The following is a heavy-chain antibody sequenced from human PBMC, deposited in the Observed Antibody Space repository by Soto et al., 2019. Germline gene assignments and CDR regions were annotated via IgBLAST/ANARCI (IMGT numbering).Heavy chain of an antibody. J-gene: IGHJ3*02. Sequence: GASVKVSCKASGYTFTSYGISWVRQAPGQGLEWMGWISAYNGNKNYAQKLQGRVTMTTDTSTSTAYMELRSLRSDDTAAYYCASLAVADAEGDDAFDIWGQGTMVTVSS. CDR1: GYTFTSYG. D-gene: IGHD6-19*01. V-gene: IGHV1-18*01. CDR2: ISAYNGNK. CDR3: ASLAVADAEGDDAFDI.